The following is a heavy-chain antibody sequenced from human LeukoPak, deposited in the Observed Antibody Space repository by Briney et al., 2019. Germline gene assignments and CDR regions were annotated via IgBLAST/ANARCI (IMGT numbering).Heavy chain of an antibody. CDR2: IYHSGST. V-gene: IGHV4-4*02. CDR3: ARGTVVVPAARDYYYYGMDV. D-gene: IGHD2-2*01. CDR1: GGPISSSNW. J-gene: IGHJ6*04. Sequence: SETLSLTCAVSGGPISSSNWWSWVRQPPGKGLEWIGEIYHSGSTNYNPSLKSRVTISVDKSKNQFSLKLSSVTAADTAVYYCARGTVVVPAARDYYYYGMDVWGKGTTVTVSS.